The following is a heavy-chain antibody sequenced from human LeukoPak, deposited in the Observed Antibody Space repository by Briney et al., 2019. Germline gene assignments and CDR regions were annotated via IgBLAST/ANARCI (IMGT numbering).Heavy chain of an antibody. J-gene: IGHJ4*02. CDR1: GFTFSTFA. CDR3: AKIRAVDSSGYYKYYFDY. D-gene: IGHD3-22*01. Sequence: GGSLRLSCAASGFTFSTFAMIWVRQAPGKGLEWVSAISGSGRDTYYADSVKGRFTISRDNTKNTLYLQMNSLRDEDTAVYYCAKIRAVDSSGYYKYYFDYWGQGTLVTVSS. CDR2: ISGSGRDT. V-gene: IGHV3-23*01.